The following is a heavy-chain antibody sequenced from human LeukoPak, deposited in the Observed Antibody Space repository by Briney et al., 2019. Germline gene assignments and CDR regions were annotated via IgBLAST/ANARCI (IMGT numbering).Heavy chain of an antibody. CDR2: IKLDGSEK. J-gene: IGHJ6*02. Sequence: HPGGSLRLSCAASGFTFSTYWMSWVRQAPGKGLEWVANIKLDGSEKYYVDSVKGRFTISRDNAKKSLYLQMNSLRAEDTAVYYCARQHLYYYDSSGYYHPFYYYYGMDVWGQGTTVTVSS. CDR3: ARQHLYYYDSSGYYHPFYYYYGMDV. D-gene: IGHD3-22*01. CDR1: GFTFSTYW. V-gene: IGHV3-7*01.